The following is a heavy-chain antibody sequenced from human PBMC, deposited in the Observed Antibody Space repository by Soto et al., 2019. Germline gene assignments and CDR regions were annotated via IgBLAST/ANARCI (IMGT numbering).Heavy chain of an antibody. Sequence: GGSLRLSCAASGFTFSRYSMNWVRQAPGKGLEWVSYISSSSSTIYYADSVKGRFTISRDNAKNSLYLQMNSLRAEDTAVYYCAGVYVVAVTYLGYFDYWGQGTLVTVSS. CDR1: GFTFSRYS. J-gene: IGHJ4*02. CDR2: ISSSSSTI. D-gene: IGHD2-15*01. V-gene: IGHV3-48*01. CDR3: AGVYVVAVTYLGYFDY.